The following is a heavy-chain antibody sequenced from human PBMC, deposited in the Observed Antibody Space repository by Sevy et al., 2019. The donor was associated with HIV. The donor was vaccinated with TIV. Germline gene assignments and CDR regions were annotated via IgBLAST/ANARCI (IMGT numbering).Heavy chain of an antibody. CDR3: TRNGGAFDNGFDP. Sequence: GGSLRLSCTASGFTFSSYDMNWVRQAPGKGLGGVSKIIGGGSSIYYEDSGKGRFTISRDNAKNSLNLQMNSLRAEDTAVYYCTRNGGAFDNGFDPWGQGTLVTVSS. CDR1: GFTFSSYD. D-gene: IGHD2-8*01. CDR2: IIGGGSSI. V-gene: IGHV3-48*03. J-gene: IGHJ5*02.